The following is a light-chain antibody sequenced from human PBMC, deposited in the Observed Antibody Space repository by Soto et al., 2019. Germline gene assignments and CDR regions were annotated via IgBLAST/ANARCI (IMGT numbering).Light chain of an antibody. J-gene: IGKJ5*01. CDR1: QSASTN. CDR3: QHYKSWPRIA. V-gene: IGKV3-15*01. CDR2: GAS. Sequence: EIVLTQSPVTLSLSPGERATLFCRASQSASTNLAWYQHKPGHDPRLLIYGASTRATAIPASFCGSRSGTEFTLTINSIESEDFAVYYCQHYKSWPRIAFGQGTRLEIK.